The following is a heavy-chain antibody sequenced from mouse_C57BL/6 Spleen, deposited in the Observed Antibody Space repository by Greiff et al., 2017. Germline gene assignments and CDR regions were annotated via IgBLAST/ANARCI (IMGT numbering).Heavy chain of an antibody. CDR3: ARDRDV. CDR1: GYTFTSYW. Sequence: QVQLQQPGAELVKPGASVKLSCKASGYTFTSYWMQWVKQRPGQGLEWIGEIDPSDSYTNYNQQFKGKATLTVDTSSSTAYMQLSSLTSEDSAVYYCARDRDVWGTGTTVTVSS. CDR2: IDPSDSYT. V-gene: IGHV1-50*01. J-gene: IGHJ1*03.